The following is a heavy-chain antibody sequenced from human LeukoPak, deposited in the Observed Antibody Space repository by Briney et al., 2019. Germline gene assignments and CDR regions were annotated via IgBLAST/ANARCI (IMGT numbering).Heavy chain of an antibody. D-gene: IGHD6-19*01. V-gene: IGHV1-8*01. J-gene: IGHJ6*02. CDR1: GYTFTSYD. CDR3: ARGGDSSGWKWGYYGMDV. Sequence: ASVKVSCKASGYTFTSYDINWVRQATGQGLEWMGWMNPNSGNTGYAQKFQGRVTMTRNTSISTAYMELSSLRSEDTAVYYCARGGDSSGWKWGYYGMDVWGQGTTVTVSS. CDR2: MNPNSGNT.